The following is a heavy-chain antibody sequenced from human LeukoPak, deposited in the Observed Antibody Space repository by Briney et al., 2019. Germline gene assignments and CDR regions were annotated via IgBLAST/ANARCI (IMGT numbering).Heavy chain of an antibody. J-gene: IGHJ5*01. D-gene: IGHD6-13*01. V-gene: IGHV4-39*01. CDR2: IYYSGST. CDR1: GGSFSSSSYY. Sequence: SSETLSLTCTVSGGSFSSSSYYWGWLRQPPGKGLEWIGSIYYSGSTYYNPPLMSRVTISVDTSKDQFSLKVTSVTAADTAVYYCARHPAPGIAAAGRYAFDSWGQGTLVTVSS. CDR3: ARHPAPGIAAAGRYAFDS.